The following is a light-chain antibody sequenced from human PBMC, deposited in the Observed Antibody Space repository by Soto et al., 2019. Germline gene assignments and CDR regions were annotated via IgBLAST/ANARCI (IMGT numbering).Light chain of an antibody. CDR3: QHYGSSPET. CDR2: GAS. J-gene: IGKJ1*01. Sequence: EVVLTQSPGTLSLSPGERATLSCRASQAITGTYLAWYQQKPGQAPRLLIHGASTRATGVPDRFSGGGTGTDFSLNISRLEPEDFAVYYCQHYGSSPETFGQGTKVEIK. CDR1: QAITGTY. V-gene: IGKV3-20*01.